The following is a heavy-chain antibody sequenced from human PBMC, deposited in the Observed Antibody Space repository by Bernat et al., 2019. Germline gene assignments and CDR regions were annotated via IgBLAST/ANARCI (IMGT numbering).Heavy chain of an antibody. D-gene: IGHD6-13*01. CDR3: ARDRIAAAGNLVYYYYGMDV. CDR2: IYHSGST. J-gene: IGHJ6*02. Sequence: QVQLQESGPGLVKPSGTLSPTCAVSGGSISSSNWWSWVRQPPGKGLEWIGEIYHSGSTNYNPSLKSRVTISVDKSKNQFSLKLSSVTAADTAVYYCARDRIAAAGNLVYYYYGMDVWGQGTTVTVSS. CDR1: GGSISSSNW. V-gene: IGHV4-4*02.